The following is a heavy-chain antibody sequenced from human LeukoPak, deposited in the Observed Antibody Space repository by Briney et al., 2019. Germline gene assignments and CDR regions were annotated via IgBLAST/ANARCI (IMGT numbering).Heavy chain of an antibody. CDR1: GFTFSSYW. CDR2: IYSGGDT. D-gene: IGHD5-12*01. V-gene: IGHV3-53*01. CDR3: ARATDYCYFDY. Sequence: PGGSLRLSCAASGFTFSSYWMNWVRQAPGRGLEWVSIIYSGGDTYYADSVKGRFTISRDNSKNTLFLQMNSLRAEDTAVYYCARATDYCYFDYWGQGTLVTVSS. J-gene: IGHJ4*02.